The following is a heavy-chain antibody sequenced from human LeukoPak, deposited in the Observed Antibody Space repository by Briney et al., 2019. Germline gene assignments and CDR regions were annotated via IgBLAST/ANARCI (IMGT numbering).Heavy chain of an antibody. J-gene: IGHJ3*02. CDR2: IIPIFGTA. V-gene: IGHV1-69*13. CDR3: ARNPYYYDSSAFAFDI. D-gene: IGHD3-22*01. CDR1: GGTFSSYA. Sequence: GASVKVSCKASGGTFSSYAISWVRQAPGQGLEWMGGIIPIFGTANYAQKFQGRVTITADESTSTAYMELSSLRSEDTAVYYCARNPYYYDSSAFAFDIWGQGTIVTVSS.